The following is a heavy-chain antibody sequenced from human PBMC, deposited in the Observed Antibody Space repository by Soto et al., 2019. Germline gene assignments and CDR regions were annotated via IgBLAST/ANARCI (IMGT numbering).Heavy chain of an antibody. CDR3: ARGRILWFGEPPLRWFDP. CDR1: GGSFSGYY. J-gene: IGHJ5*02. CDR2: INHSGST. D-gene: IGHD3-10*01. Sequence: SETLSLTCAVYGGSFSGYYWSWIRQPPGKGLEWIGEINHSGSTNYNPSLESRVTISVDTSKNQFSLKLSSVTAADTAVYYCARGRILWFGEPPLRWFDPWGQGTLVTVSS. V-gene: IGHV4-34*01.